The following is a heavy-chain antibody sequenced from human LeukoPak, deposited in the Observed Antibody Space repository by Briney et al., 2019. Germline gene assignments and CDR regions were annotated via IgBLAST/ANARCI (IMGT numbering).Heavy chain of an antibody. J-gene: IGHJ3*01. V-gene: IGHV1-2*02. CDR1: GYTFTDYY. CDR2: INCNSGGT. CDR3: ARRNTVIVAALEEYGDHWFL. D-gene: IGHD3-22*01. Sequence: ASVKVSCKASGYTFTDYYMHWVRQAPGQGLEWMGWINCNSGGTNYAQKFQGRVTMTRDTSLSTVYMELSSLRSDGTAVYYCARRNTVIVAALEEYGDHWFLWGQGTMVTVSS.